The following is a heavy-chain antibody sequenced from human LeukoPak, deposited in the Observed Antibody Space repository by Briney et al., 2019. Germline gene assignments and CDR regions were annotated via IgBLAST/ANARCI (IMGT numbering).Heavy chain of an antibody. J-gene: IGHJ4*02. D-gene: IGHD5-12*01. CDR3: ARSRLRLDY. Sequence: ASVKVSCKASGYTFITYYVHWVRQAPGQGLEWMGVINPSGGSTSYAQKFQGRVTMTGDTSTSTVYMELSSLRSEDTAVYYCARSRLRLDYWGQGTLVTASS. V-gene: IGHV1-46*01. CDR2: INPSGGST. CDR1: GYTFITYY.